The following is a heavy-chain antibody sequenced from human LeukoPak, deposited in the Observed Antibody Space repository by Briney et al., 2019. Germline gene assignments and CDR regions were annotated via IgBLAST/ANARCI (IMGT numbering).Heavy chain of an antibody. J-gene: IGHJ4*02. V-gene: IGHV1-24*01. CDR1: GYTLTELS. CDR3: ATDNYDSSGYPVTFGN. Sequence: ASVKVSCKVSGYTLTELSMHWVRQAPGKGLEWMGGFDPEDGETIYAQKSQGRVTMTEDTSTDTAYMELSSLRSEDTAVYYCATDNYDSSGYPVTFGNWGQGTLVTVSS. CDR2: FDPEDGET. D-gene: IGHD3-22*01.